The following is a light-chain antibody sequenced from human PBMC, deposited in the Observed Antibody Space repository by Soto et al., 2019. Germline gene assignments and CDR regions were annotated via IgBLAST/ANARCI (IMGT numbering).Light chain of an antibody. V-gene: IGLV2-8*01. Sequence: QSALTQPPSASGSPGQSVTISCTGTSSDVGGYGYVSWYQQHPGKVPKLMIFEVTKRASGVPNRFSGSKSGNTASLTVSGLQAEDEADYYCSSYAGINTDVVFGGGTKLTVL. CDR1: SSDVGGYGY. J-gene: IGLJ2*01. CDR3: SSYAGINTDVV. CDR2: EVT.